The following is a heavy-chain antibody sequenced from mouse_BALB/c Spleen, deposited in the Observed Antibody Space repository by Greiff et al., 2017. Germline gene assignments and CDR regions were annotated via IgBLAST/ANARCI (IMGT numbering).Heavy chain of an antibody. Sequence: ESGPGLVKPSKSLSLTCSVTGYSITSGYYWNWIRQFPGNKLEWMGYISYDGSNNYNPSLKNRISITRDTSKNQFFLKLNSVTTEDTATYYCARGGLGFAYWGQGTLVTVSA. CDR1: GYSITSGYY. V-gene: IGHV3-6*02. J-gene: IGHJ3*01. CDR3: ARGGLGFAY. CDR2: ISYDGSN. D-gene: IGHD2-2*01.